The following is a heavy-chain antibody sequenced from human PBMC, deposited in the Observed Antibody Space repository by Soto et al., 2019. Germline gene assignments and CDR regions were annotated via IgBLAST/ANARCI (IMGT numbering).Heavy chain of an antibody. V-gene: IGHV3-48*02. CDR1: GCTFSSYS. J-gene: IGHJ5*02. D-gene: IGHD3-9*01. CDR2: ISSSSSTI. CDR3: ARDLPYYDILTGYYEYWFDP. Sequence: PGGSLRLSCAASGCTFSSYSMNWVRQAPGKGLEWVSYISSSSSTIYYADSVKGRFTISRDNAKNSLYLQMNSLRDEDTAVYYCARDLPYYDILTGYYEYWFDPWGQGTLVTVSS.